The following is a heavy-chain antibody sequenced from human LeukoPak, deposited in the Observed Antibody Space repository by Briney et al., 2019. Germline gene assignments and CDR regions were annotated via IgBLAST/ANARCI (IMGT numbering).Heavy chain of an antibody. J-gene: IGHJ5*02. D-gene: IGHD3-10*01. V-gene: IGHV4-39*01. CDR1: GASINSTNFY. CDR3: ARHPHSDGSGSYLNWFDP. Sequence: PSETLSLTCSVSGASINSTNFYWSWIRQPPGKGLESIGSISYTGNTYSNPSLNSRVTMSVDTSKNQFSLKLTSVTAADTAVYYCARHPHSDGSGSYLNWFDPWGQGTLVTVSS. CDR2: ISYTGNT.